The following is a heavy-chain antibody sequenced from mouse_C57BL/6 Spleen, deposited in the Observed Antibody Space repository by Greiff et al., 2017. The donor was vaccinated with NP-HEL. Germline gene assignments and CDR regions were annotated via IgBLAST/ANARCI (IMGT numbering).Heavy chain of an antibody. J-gene: IGHJ2*01. CDR2: IRNKANGYTT. Sequence: EVKLMESGGGLVQPGGSLSLSCAASGFTFTDYYMSWVRQPPGKALGWLGFIRNKANGYTTEYSASVKGRFTISRDNSQSILYLQMNALRAEDSATYYCARYKSSSYYFDYWGQGTTLTVSS. CDR3: ARYKSSSYYFDY. CDR1: GFTFTDYY. D-gene: IGHD1-1*01. V-gene: IGHV7-3*01.